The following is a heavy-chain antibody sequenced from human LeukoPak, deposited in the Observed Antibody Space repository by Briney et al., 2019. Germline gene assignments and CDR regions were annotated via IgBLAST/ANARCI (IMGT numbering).Heavy chain of an antibody. CDR3: ARGSEQWTYYFDY. V-gene: IGHV4-30-2*01. CDR2: IYHSGST. CDR1: GGSISSGGYY. J-gene: IGHJ4*02. Sequence: SETLSLTCTVSGGSISSGGYYWSWIRQPPGKGLEWIGYIYHSGSTYYNPSLKSRVTMSVDTSKNQFSPKLSSVTAADTAVYYCARGSEQWTYYFDYWGQGTLVTVSS. D-gene: IGHD6-19*01.